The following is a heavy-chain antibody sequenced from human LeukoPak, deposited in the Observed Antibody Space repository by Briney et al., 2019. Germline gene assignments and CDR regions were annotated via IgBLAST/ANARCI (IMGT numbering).Heavy chain of an antibody. Sequence: HPGGSLRLSCAASGFTFSSDAMHWVRQAPGKGLEWVAIILSDGSKTYYPDSVRGRFTNSRDNSKNTLYLQMNSLRAEDTAVYYCARAPGGNYVDYWGQGTLVTVSS. CDR1: GFTFSSDA. D-gene: IGHD3-10*01. CDR3: ARAPGGNYVDY. V-gene: IGHV3-30*02. CDR2: ILSDGSKT. J-gene: IGHJ4*02.